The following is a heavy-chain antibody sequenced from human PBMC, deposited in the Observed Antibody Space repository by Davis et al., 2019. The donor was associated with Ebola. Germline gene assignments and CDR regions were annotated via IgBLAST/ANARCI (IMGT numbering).Heavy chain of an antibody. J-gene: IGHJ6*02. CDR2: MNPNSGNT. Sequence: ASVKVSCKASGYTFTSYDINWVRQATGQGLEWMGWMNPNSGNTGYAQKFQGRVTMTRNTSISTAYMELSSLRSEDTAVYYCATIWSGYYKYGMDVWGQGTTVTVSS. D-gene: IGHD3-3*01. CDR3: ATIWSGYYKYGMDV. V-gene: IGHV1-8*01. CDR1: GYTFTSYD.